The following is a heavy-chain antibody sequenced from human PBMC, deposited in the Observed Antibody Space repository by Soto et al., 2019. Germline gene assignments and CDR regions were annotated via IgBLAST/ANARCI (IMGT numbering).Heavy chain of an antibody. D-gene: IGHD5-12*01. CDR1: GYSFTSYW. Sequence: PGESLKISCKGSGYSFTSYWIGWVRQMPGKGLEWMGIIYPGDSDTRYSPSFQGQVTISADKSISTAYLQWSSLKASDTAMYYWARHRGYGGCDYYYYYMDVWGKGTTVTVSS. J-gene: IGHJ6*03. CDR3: ARHRGYGGCDYYYYYMDV. V-gene: IGHV5-51*01. CDR2: IYPGDSDT.